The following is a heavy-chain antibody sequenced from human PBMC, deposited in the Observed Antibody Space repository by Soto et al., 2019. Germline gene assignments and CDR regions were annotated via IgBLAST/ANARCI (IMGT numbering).Heavy chain of an antibody. Sequence: QVQLQESGPGLVKPSQTLSLTCSVSGGSISSGYYYWSWIRQPPGKGLEWIGNIYYSGNTYYNPSLKSRLIISIDTSKTQFSLKVGSVTAADTAVYYCASSSLSGMDVWGQGTTVTVSS. CDR3: ASSSLSGMDV. CDR1: GGSISSGYYY. J-gene: IGHJ6*02. CDR2: IYYSGNT. D-gene: IGHD2-2*01. V-gene: IGHV4-30-4*01.